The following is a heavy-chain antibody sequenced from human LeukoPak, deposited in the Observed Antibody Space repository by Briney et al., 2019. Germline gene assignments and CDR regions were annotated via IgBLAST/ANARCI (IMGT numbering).Heavy chain of an antibody. J-gene: IGHJ4*02. V-gene: IGHV3-69-1*01. CDR3: GKAFPPLRVAAAGDY. D-gene: IGHD6-25*01. Sequence: GESLRLSCTASGFTFSDCDMNWFRQAPGKGLQCYADSAKGRFTIPRDNAKNSLYLQMDNLRADDTAVYYCGKAFPPLRVAAAGDYWGQGTLVTVSS. CDR1: GFTFSDCD.